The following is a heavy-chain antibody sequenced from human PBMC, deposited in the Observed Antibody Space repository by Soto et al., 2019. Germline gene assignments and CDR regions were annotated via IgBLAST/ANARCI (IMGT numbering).Heavy chain of an antibody. J-gene: IGHJ6*02. CDR3: AKGHGSGSWLMDV. V-gene: IGHV3-48*02. D-gene: IGHD6-25*01. CDR1: GFTFSGHT. Sequence: EVELVESGGGLVQPVGSLRLSCAASGFTFSGHTMNWARQAPGKGLEWLSFISSGGGSTTYYADSVKGRFTISRDNAKNSLFLQMNTLRDEDTAVYYCAKGHGSGSWLMDVWGQGTTVTVSS. CDR2: ISSGGGSTT.